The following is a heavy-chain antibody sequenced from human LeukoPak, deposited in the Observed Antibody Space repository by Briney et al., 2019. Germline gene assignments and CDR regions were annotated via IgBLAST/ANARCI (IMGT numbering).Heavy chain of an antibody. CDR3: ATSLGYSGYDSGGTFDY. Sequence: GESLKISCKGSGYSFTSYWIGWVRQMPGVGLEWMGIVYPGDSDTRYSPSFQGQVTISADKSISTAYLQWSSLKASDTAMYYCATSLGYSGYDSGGTFDYWGQGTLVTVSS. V-gene: IGHV5-51*01. CDR2: VYPGDSDT. J-gene: IGHJ4*02. CDR1: GYSFTSYW. D-gene: IGHD5-12*01.